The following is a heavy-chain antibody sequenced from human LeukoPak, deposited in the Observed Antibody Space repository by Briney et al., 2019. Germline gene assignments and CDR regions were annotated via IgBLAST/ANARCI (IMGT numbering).Heavy chain of an antibody. Sequence: GGSLRLSCAASGFTFSSYAMSWVRQAPGKGLEWVSAISGSGGSTYYADSVKGRFTISRDNSKNTLYLQMNSLRAEDTAVYYCAKVPYYDSSGYYDYWGQGTLVTVSS. J-gene: IGHJ4*02. D-gene: IGHD3-22*01. V-gene: IGHV3-23*01. CDR3: AKVPYYDSSGYYDY. CDR2: ISGSGGST. CDR1: GFTFSSYA.